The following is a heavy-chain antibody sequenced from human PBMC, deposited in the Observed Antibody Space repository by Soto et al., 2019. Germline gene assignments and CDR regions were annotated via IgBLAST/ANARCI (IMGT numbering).Heavy chain of an antibody. V-gene: IGHV3-74*01. CDR2: VNSDGSTT. D-gene: IGHD3-3*01. Sequence: EVKLVESGGGLVQPGGSLRVSCAASGFTFSNYWMHWVRQAPGKGLVWISRVNSDGSTTSYADSMKGRFTISRDNAKNTLNLQMNSLRAVDTAVYYCSRSIIPAGAFDIWGQGTMVTVSS. CDR3: SRSIIPAGAFDI. J-gene: IGHJ3*02. CDR1: GFTFSNYW.